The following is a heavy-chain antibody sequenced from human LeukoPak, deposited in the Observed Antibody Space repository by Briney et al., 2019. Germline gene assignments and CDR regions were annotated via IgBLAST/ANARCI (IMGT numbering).Heavy chain of an antibody. CDR3: ARGRGIQLWRFDY. CDR1: GFTFSNYA. Sequence: GGSLRLSCAAPGFTFSNYAMSWVRQAPGKGLDWVSAISGSGDSTYYADSVRGRFTISRDNSKNTLFLQMNSLRAEDTAVYYCARGRGIQLWRFDYWGQGTLVTVSS. J-gene: IGHJ4*02. D-gene: IGHD5-18*01. V-gene: IGHV3-23*01. CDR2: ISGSGDST.